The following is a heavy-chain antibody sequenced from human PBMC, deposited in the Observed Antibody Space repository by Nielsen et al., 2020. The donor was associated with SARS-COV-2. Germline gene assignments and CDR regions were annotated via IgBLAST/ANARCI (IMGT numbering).Heavy chain of an antibody. D-gene: IGHD5-18*01. Sequence: GESRKISCAASGFTFSSYGMHWVCQAPGKGLEWVAVIWDDGSNKYYADSVKGRFTISRDNSNNTLYLQMNSLRAEDTAVYYCRLPPFRYYGMDVWGQGTTVTVSS. J-gene: IGHJ6*02. CDR1: GFTFSSYG. CDR2: IWDDGSNK. V-gene: IGHV3-33*01. CDR3: RLPPFRYYGMDV.